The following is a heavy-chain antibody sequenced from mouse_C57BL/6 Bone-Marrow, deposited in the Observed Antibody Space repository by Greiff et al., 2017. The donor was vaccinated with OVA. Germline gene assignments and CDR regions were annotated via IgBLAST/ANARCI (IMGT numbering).Heavy chain of an antibody. CDR2: IWSGGST. V-gene: IGHV2-4*01. J-gene: IGHJ4*01. Sequence: QVQLQQSGPGLVQPSQSLSITCTVSGFSLTSYGVHWVRQPPGKGLEWLGVIWSGGSTDYNAAFISRLSISKDNSKSQVFFKMNSLQADDTAIYYCAKKRGRGPPSYAMDYWGQGTSVTVSS. CDR3: AKKRGRGPPSYAMDY. CDR1: GFSLTSYG. D-gene: IGHD3-3*01.